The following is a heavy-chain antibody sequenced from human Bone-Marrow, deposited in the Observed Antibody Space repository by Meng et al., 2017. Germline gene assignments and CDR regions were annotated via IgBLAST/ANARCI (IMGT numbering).Heavy chain of an antibody. J-gene: IGHJ4*02. D-gene: IGHD3-22*01. V-gene: IGHV3-23*01. CDR3: AKWQYYYDSSGYNGADY. CDR1: GFTFSSYA. Sequence: GGSLRLSCVASGFTFSSYAMSWVRQAPGKGLEWVSAISGSGGSTYYADSVKGRFTISRDNSKNTLYLQMNSLRAEDTAVYYCAKWQYYYDSSGYNGADYWGQGTLVTVSS. CDR2: ISGSGGST.